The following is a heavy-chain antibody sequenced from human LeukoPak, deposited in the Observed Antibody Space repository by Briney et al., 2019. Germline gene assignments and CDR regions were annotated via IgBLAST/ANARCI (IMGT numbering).Heavy chain of an antibody. V-gene: IGHV3-30*18. CDR3: AKDKLSAPVDY. CDR1: GFTFSTYG. D-gene: IGHD3-10*01. Sequence: PGTSLRLSCAASGFTFSTYGIHWVRQAPGKGLEWVAVISYDGSNKYYADSVKGRFTISRDNSKNTLYLQMNSLRAEDTAVYYCAKDKLSAPVDYWGQGTLVTVSS. J-gene: IGHJ4*02. CDR2: ISYDGSNK.